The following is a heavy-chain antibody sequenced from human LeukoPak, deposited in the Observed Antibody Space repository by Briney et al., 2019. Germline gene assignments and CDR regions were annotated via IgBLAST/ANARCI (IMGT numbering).Heavy chain of an antibody. CDR1: GFTFSSYA. Sequence: GGSLRLSCAASGFTFSSYAMSWVRQAPGKGLEWVSAISGSGGSTYYADSVKGRFTISRDNSKNTLYLQMTSLRAEDTAVYYCAKDVATQYYYDSSGYYFPNDAFDIWGQGTMVTVSS. CDR2: ISGSGGST. J-gene: IGHJ3*02. CDR3: AKDVATQYYYDSSGYYFPNDAFDI. D-gene: IGHD3-22*01. V-gene: IGHV3-23*01.